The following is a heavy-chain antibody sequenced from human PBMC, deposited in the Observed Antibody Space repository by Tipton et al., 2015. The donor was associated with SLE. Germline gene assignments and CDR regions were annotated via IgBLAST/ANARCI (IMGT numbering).Heavy chain of an antibody. J-gene: IGHJ6*03. V-gene: IGHV4-39*07. CDR1: GVSISSTNSY. CDR3: ARGAAAGYYYYYYMDV. CDR2: NYYAGST. D-gene: IGHD6-13*01. Sequence: TLSLTCTVSGVSISSTNSYWDWLRQPPGRGLEWIGTNYYAGSTYYSPSLKSRLTITLDTSKNHLSLKLSSVTAADTAVYYCARGAAAGYYYYYYMDVWGKGTSVTVSS.